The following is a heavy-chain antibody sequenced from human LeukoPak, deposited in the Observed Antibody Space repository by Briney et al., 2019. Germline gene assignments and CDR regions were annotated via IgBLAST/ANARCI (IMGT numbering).Heavy chain of an antibody. J-gene: IGHJ5*02. CDR3: ARDRTPGMGWFDP. Sequence: SETLSLTCTVSGGSISSGDYYWSWIRQPPGKGLEWIGYIYYSGSTYYNPSLKSRVTISVDTSKNQFSLKLSSVTAADTAVYYCARDRTPGMGWFDPWGREPWSPSPQ. CDR2: IYYSGST. CDR1: GGSISSGDYY. V-gene: IGHV4-30-4*01. D-gene: IGHD4-23*01.